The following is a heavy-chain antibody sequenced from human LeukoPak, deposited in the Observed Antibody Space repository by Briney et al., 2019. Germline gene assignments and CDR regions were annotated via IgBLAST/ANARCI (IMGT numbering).Heavy chain of an antibody. Sequence: GGSLRLSCAASGFTFSDYYMSWVRQAPGKGLEWVSSISGNGDSRNYADSVKGRFTISRDNSKSTLYLEMNSLRAEDTAVYYCAKNLLVAGTIYFDSWGQGTLLTVSS. CDR1: GFTFSDYY. D-gene: IGHD6-19*01. V-gene: IGHV3-23*01. J-gene: IGHJ4*02. CDR2: ISGNGDSR. CDR3: AKNLLVAGTIYFDS.